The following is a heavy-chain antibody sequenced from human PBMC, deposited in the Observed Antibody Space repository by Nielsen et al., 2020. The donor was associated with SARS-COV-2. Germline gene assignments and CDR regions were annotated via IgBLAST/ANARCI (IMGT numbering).Heavy chain of an antibody. CDR1: GGSISSGDYY. J-gene: IGHJ6*03. CDR3: ARANYDYVWGSFSYYMDV. Sequence: SETLSLTCTVSGGSISSGDYYWSWIRQPSGKGLEWIGYIYYSGSTYYNPSLKSRVTISVDTSKNQFSLKLSSVTAADTAVYYCARANYDYVWGSFSYYMDVWGKGTTVTVSS. D-gene: IGHD3-16*01. CDR2: IYYSGST. V-gene: IGHV4-30-4*01.